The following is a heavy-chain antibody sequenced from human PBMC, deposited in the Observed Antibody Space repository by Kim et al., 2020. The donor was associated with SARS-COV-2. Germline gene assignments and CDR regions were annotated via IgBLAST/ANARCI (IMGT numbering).Heavy chain of an antibody. V-gene: IGHV1-18*01. CDR3: ARGYYDYVWGSYRYTLPFDY. CDR1: GYTFTSYG. Sequence: ASVKVSCKASGYTFTSYGISWVRQAPGQGLEWMGWISAYNGNTNYAQKLQGRVTMTTDTSTSTAYMELRSLRSDDTAVYYCARGYYDYVWGSYRYTLPFDYWGQGTLVTVSS. D-gene: IGHD3-16*02. CDR2: ISAYNGNT. J-gene: IGHJ4*02.